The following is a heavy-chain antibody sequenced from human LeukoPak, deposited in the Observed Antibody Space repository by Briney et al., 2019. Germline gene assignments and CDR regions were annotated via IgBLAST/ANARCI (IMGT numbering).Heavy chain of an antibody. CDR1: GFTFSSYG. J-gene: IGHJ4*02. CDR3: AKGFTGMDF. Sequence: GGSLRLSCAASGFTFSSYGMHWVRQAPGKGLEWVAVISYDGSNNYYADSVKGRFSISRDNPRNTLYLQMNGLRAEDTAVYYCAKGFTGMDFWGQGSLVTVSS. CDR2: ISYDGSNN. D-gene: IGHD3-16*01. V-gene: IGHV3-30*18.